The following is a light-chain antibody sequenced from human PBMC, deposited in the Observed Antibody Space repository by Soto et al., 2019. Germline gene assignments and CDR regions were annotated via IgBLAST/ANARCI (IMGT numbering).Light chain of an antibody. CDR1: SSDVGRYNY. J-gene: IGLJ1*01. CDR3: TSFTSSSTFF. CDR2: DVS. Sequence: QSALAQPASVSGSPGQSITISCTGTSSDVGRYNYVSWFQQHPGKAPKLLIYDVSNWPSGVSDRFSGSKSGNTASLTISGLQAEDEADYYCTSFTSSSTFFFGTVTKLTLL. V-gene: IGLV2-14*01.